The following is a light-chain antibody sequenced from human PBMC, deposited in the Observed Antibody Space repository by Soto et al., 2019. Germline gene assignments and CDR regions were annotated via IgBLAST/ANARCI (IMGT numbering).Light chain of an antibody. Sequence: SVLTQPASVSWSPGQSITISCTGTSSDVGGYNYVSWYQQHPGKAPKLMIYEVSNRPSGVSNRFSGSKSGNTASLTISGLQAEDEADYYCSSYTSSSNVFGTGTKVTVL. V-gene: IGLV2-14*01. CDR3: SSYTSSSNV. J-gene: IGLJ1*01. CDR1: SSDVGGYNY. CDR2: EVS.